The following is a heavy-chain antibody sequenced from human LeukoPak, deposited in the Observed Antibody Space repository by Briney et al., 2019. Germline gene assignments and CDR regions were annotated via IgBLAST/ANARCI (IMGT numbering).Heavy chain of an antibody. J-gene: IGHJ3*02. Sequence: GGSLRLSCAASGFIFSSYAMTWVRQAPGKGPEWVSAISGSGVGTYYADSVKGRFTISRDNAKNTLYLQMNSLRAEDTAVYYCARTQLAYAFDIWGQGTMVTVSS. CDR1: GFIFSSYA. CDR3: ARTQLAYAFDI. CDR2: ISGSGVGT. D-gene: IGHD1-1*01. V-gene: IGHV3-23*01.